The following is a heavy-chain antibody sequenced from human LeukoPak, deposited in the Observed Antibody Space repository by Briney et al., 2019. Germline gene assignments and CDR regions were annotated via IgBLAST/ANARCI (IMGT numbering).Heavy chain of an antibody. J-gene: IGHJ4*02. CDR2: INPNSGGT. D-gene: IGHD6-19*01. Sequence: ASVKVSCKASGYTFTGYYMHWVRQAPGQGLEWMGWINPNSGGTNYAQKFQGRVTMTRDTSISTAYMELSRLRSDDTAVYYCAVIAGAGTQPFDYWGQGTLVTVSS. V-gene: IGHV1-2*02. CDR3: AVIAGAGTQPFDY. CDR1: GYTFTGYY.